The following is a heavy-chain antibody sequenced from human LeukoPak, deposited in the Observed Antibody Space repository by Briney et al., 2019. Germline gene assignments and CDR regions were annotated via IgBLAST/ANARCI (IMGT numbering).Heavy chain of an antibody. Sequence: PGRSLRLSCAASGFTFSSYAMHWVRQAPGKGLEWVAVISYDGSNKYYADSVKGRFTISRDNSKNTLYLQMNSLRAEDTAVYYCARECEGYSSSWYVGGYYYYYGMDVWGQGTTVTVSS. CDR1: GFTFSSYA. V-gene: IGHV3-30*04. CDR3: ARECEGYSSSWYVGGYYYYYGMDV. D-gene: IGHD6-13*01. J-gene: IGHJ6*02. CDR2: ISYDGSNK.